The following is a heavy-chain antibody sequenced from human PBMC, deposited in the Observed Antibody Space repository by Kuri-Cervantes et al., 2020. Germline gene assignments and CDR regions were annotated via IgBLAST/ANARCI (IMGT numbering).Heavy chain of an antibody. CDR1: GYTFTSYA. J-gene: IGHJ4*02. Sequence: ASVKVSCKASGYTFTSYAIHWVRQAPGQRLEWMGWISAGNGNTEYSHKFQGRVTITTDESTSTAYMELSSLRSEDTAVYYCARAYCSGGSCYSGRPDYYFDYWGQGTLVTVSS. D-gene: IGHD2-15*01. V-gene: IGHV1-3*01. CDR2: ISAGNGNT. CDR3: ARAYCSGGSCYSGRPDYYFDY.